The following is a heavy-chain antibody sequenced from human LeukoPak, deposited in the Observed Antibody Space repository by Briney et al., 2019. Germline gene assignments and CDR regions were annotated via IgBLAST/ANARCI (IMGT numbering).Heavy chain of an antibody. Sequence: SETLSLTCTVSGGSISSSSYYWGWIRQSPGKGLEWIGSIYYSGSTYYNPSLKSRVTISVDTSKNQFSLKLSSVTAADTAVYYCARLVSRYGMDVWGQGTTVTVSS. CDR2: IYYSGST. J-gene: IGHJ6*02. CDR1: GGSISSSSYY. V-gene: IGHV4-39*07. CDR3: ARLVSRYGMDV.